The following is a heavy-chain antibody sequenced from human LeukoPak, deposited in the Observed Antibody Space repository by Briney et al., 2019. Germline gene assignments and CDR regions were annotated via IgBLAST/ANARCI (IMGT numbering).Heavy chain of an antibody. Sequence: ESGPTLVNPTQTLTLTCTFSGFSLSTSGVAVGWIRQPPGKALEWLALIYWDDDTRYSPSLKSRLTITKGTSKNQVVLTMTNMDPVDTATYYCTHPNTMAARGFYFDYWGQGTLVTVSS. J-gene: IGHJ4*02. CDR2: IYWDDDT. V-gene: IGHV2-5*02. CDR1: GFSLSTSGVA. CDR3: THPNTMAARGFYFDY. D-gene: IGHD3-10*01.